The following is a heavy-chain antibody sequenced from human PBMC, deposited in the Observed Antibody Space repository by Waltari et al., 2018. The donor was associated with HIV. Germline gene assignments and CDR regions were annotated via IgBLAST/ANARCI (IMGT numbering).Heavy chain of an antibody. J-gene: IGHJ6*02. CDR3: ARVSGHGMDV. V-gene: IGHV1-2*06. CDR2: VSPSPGDA. CDR1: GYSFTGHY. Sequence: QVQVVQSGAEVKKPGATVKVSCKASGYSFTGHYMHWLRQAPGQGLEWMGRVSPSPGDADYAQKFQGRVTMTGDTSITTAYMELSRLRSDDTAVYYCARVSGHGMDVWGQGTTVTVSS.